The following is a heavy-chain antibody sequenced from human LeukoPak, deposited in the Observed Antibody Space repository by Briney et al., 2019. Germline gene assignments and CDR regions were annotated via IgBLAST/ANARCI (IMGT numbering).Heavy chain of an antibody. J-gene: IGHJ3*02. CDR1: GGTFSSYA. CDR2: IIPIFGAA. CDR3: ARSRGGNFYFNHDAFDI. D-gene: IGHD4-23*01. V-gene: IGHV1-69*13. Sequence: SVKVSCKASGGTFSSYAISWVRQAPGQGLEWMGGIIPIFGAANYAQKFQGRVTITADESTSTAYVELSSLRSEDTAVYYCARSRGGNFYFNHDAFDIWGQGTMVTVSS.